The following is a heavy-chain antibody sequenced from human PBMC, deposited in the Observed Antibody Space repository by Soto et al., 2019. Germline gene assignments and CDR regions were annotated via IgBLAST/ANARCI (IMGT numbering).Heavy chain of an antibody. J-gene: IGHJ4*02. CDR3: ARTFGGHLYSFDF. D-gene: IGHD3-16*01. V-gene: IGHV5-51*03. CDR1: GYTVTSNW. CDR2: IYPGDSET. Sequence: EVQLVQSGAEVKKPGESLKISCKGSGYTVTSNWIGWVRQMPGKGLEWMGIIYPGDSETRYSPSFQGQVTISADKSINTAYLQWSSLKASDTAIYYCARTFGGHLYSFDFWGQGTLVTVSS.